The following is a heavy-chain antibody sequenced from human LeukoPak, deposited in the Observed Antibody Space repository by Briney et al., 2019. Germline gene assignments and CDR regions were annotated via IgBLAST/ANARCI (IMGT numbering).Heavy chain of an antibody. D-gene: IGHD5-24*01. J-gene: IGHJ3*02. Sequence: GGSLRLSCAASGFTFSSYEMNWVRQAPGKGLEWVSYISSSGSTIYYADSVKGRFTISRDNAENSLYLQMNSLRAEDTAVYYCASLYGSYDAFDIWGQGTMVTVSS. CDR3: ASLYGSYDAFDI. V-gene: IGHV3-48*03. CDR1: GFTFSSYE. CDR2: ISSSGSTI.